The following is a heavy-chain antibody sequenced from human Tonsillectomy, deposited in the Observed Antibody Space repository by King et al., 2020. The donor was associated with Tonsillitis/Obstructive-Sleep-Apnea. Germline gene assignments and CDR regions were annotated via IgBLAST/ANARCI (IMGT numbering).Heavy chain of an antibody. Sequence: VQLVESGGGLVQPGRSLRLSCAASGFTFDDYAMHWVRQAPGKGLEWGSGLNWNSGGLGYADSVKGRFTISRENAKNSLYLKMNSLRTEDTALYYCAKERFRITIFGAAPNFYNIDVWGKGTTVTVSS. D-gene: IGHD3-3*01. V-gene: IGHV3-9*01. CDR1: GFTFDDYA. CDR2: LNWNSGGL. CDR3: AKERFRITIFGAAPNFYNIDV. J-gene: IGHJ6*03.